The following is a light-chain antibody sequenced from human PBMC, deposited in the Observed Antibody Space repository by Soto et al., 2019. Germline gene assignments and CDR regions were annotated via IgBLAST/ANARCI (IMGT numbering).Light chain of an antibody. J-gene: IGKJ1*01. Sequence: DIQMTQSPSSLSASVGDRVTIACQASQDISNYLNWYQQKPGTAPKLLIYDASNLGPGVPSRFSGSGSGTDFTFTISSLQPEDIATYFCQQYGNLPRTFGQGTKVEI. V-gene: IGKV1-33*01. CDR1: QDISNY. CDR2: DAS. CDR3: QQYGNLPRT.